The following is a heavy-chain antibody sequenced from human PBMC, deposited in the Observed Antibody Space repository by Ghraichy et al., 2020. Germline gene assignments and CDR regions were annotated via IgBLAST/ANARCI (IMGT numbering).Heavy chain of an antibody. CDR2: ISFDGSET. J-gene: IGHJ4*02. CDR3: AKDPGDHPKVNHFDY. V-gene: IGHV3-30*18. Sequence: SLNISCEASGFTFSTFGMHWVRRAPGKGLEWIGVISFDGSETYYGDSAKGRFTISRDNSQNTLYMEMNSLTSDDTAVYYCAKDPGDHPKVNHFDYWGQGTLVTVSS. CDR1: GFTFSTFG. D-gene: IGHD3-10*01.